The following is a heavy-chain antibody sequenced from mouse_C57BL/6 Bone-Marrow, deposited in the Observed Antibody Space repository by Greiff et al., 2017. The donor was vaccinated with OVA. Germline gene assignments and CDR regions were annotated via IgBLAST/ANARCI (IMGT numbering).Heavy chain of an antibody. Sequence: QVQLQQSGAELMKPGASVKLSCKATGYTFTGYWIEWVKQRPGHGLEWIGDILPGSGSTKYNEEFKGKATFTADTSSNTAYMQLSSLTTDDSAIYYCARSSPHWYFDVWGTGTTVTVSS. CDR2: ILPGSGST. J-gene: IGHJ1*03. CDR3: ARSSPHWYFDV. V-gene: IGHV1-9*01. D-gene: IGHD1-1*01. CDR1: GYTFTGYW.